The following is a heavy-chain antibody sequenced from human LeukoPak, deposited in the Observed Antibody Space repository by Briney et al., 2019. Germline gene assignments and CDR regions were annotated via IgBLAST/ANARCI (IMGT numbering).Heavy chain of an antibody. J-gene: IGHJ5*02. CDR3: ARDATYYYGSGSFYRWANWFDP. D-gene: IGHD3-10*01. V-gene: IGHV3-11*04. CDR1: GFPFSDYY. CDR2: ISSSGTTI. Sequence: GGSLRLSCAASGFPFSDYYMSWIRQVPGKGLEGVSYISSSGTTIYYADSVKGRFTISRDNAKNSLYLQMNSLRAEDTALYYCARDATYYYGSGSFYRWANWFDPWGQGTLVTVSS.